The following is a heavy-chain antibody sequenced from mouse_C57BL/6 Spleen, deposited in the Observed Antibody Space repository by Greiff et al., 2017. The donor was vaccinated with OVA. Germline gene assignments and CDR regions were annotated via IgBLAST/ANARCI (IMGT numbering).Heavy chain of an antibody. CDR2: IYPGDGDT. D-gene: IGHD2-4*01. V-gene: IGHV1-80*01. CDR3: ARGGNYDYVYYFDY. CDR1: GYAFSSYW. J-gene: IGHJ2*01. Sequence: QVQLQQSGAELVKPGASVKISCKASGYAFSSYWMNWVKQRPGKGLEWIGQIYPGDGDTNYNGKFKGKATLTADKSSSTAYMQLSSLTSEDSAVYFCARGGNYDYVYYFDYWGQGTTLTVSS.